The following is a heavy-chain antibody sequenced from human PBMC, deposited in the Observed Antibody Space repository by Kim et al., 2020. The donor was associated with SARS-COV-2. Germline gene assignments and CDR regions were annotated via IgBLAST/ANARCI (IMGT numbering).Heavy chain of an antibody. CDR2: ISYDGSNK. Sequence: GGSLRLSCAASGFTFSSYAMHWVRQAPGKGLEWVAVISYDGSNKYYADSVKGRFTISRDNSKNTLYLQMNSLRAEDTAVYYCARDISGSSGSFDYWGQGTLVTVSS. D-gene: IGHD6-6*01. CDR1: GFTFSSYA. V-gene: IGHV3-30-3*01. J-gene: IGHJ4*02. CDR3: ARDISGSSGSFDY.